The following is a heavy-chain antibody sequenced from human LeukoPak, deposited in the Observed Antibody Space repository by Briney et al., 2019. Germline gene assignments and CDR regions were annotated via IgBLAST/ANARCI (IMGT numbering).Heavy chain of an antibody. V-gene: IGHV4-59*01. Sequence: SETLSLTCTVSGGSISSYFWSWIRQPPGKGLEWIGYIYYSGSTNYNPSLKSRVTISVDTSKNQFSLKLSSVTAADTAVYYCARDLAGTTRCDYWGQGTLVTVSS. D-gene: IGHD1-7*01. CDR3: ARDLAGTTRCDY. J-gene: IGHJ4*02. CDR2: IYYSGST. CDR1: GGSISSYF.